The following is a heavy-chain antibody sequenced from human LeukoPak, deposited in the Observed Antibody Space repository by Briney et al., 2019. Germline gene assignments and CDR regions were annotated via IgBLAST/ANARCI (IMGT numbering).Heavy chain of an antibody. Sequence: SETLSLTCAVSGVSVSRRSYYWGWIRQPPGKGLEWIGSIYYRGSTNYHPSLKSRVTISVDTSKNHFSLKLSSVAAADTAVYYCTRCHFGSRCYSPHFDYWGQGTLVTVSS. V-gene: IGHV4-39*02. CDR1: GVSVSRRSYY. CDR2: IYYRGST. D-gene: IGHD3-10*01. CDR3: TRCHFGSRCYSPHFDY. J-gene: IGHJ4*02.